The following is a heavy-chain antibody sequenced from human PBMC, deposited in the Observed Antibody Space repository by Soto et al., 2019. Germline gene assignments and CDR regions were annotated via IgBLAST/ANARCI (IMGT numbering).Heavy chain of an antibody. CDR2: IIPMFSSS. V-gene: IGHV1-69*01. CDR3: ARPDEGGYSSDHHYYYALDV. J-gene: IGHJ6*02. CDR1: GGTFSDYA. Sequence: QVQLVQSGAEVKKPGSSVKVSCTASGGTFSDYAFSWVRQAPGQGLEWMGGIIPMFSSSSFAQKFQGRVKITADESTKTASMELSSLSSDDTAVYYCARPDEGGYSSDHHYYYALDVWGQGTSVTVTS. D-gene: IGHD3-22*01.